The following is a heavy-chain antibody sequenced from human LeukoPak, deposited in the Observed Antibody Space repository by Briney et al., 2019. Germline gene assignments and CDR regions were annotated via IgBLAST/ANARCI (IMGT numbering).Heavy chain of an antibody. J-gene: IGHJ3*02. V-gene: IGHV4-4*07. Sequence: ASETLSLTCTVSGGSISSYYWSWIRQPAGKGLEWIGRIYTSGSTNYNPSLKSRVTMSVDTSKNQFSLKLSSVTAADTAVYYCASRQRRHAFDIWGQGTMVTVSS. CDR3: ASRQRRHAFDI. CDR2: IYTSGST. CDR1: GGSISSYY. D-gene: IGHD6-25*01.